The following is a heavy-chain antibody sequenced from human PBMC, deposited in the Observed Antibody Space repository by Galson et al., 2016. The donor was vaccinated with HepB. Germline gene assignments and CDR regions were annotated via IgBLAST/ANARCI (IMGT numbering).Heavy chain of an antibody. CDR1: GFTFSGHA. D-gene: IGHD2-21*01. CDR3: ANIPRRGPFDY. V-gene: IGHV3-30*18. J-gene: IGHJ4*02. CDR2: VSNDGSKK. Sequence: SLRLSCAASGFTFSGHAMHWVRQAPGKGLEWVAFVSNDGSKKFYVDSVKGRFTISRDNAKNSLYLQMNSLRAEDTAVYYCANIPRRGPFDYWGQGTQVTVSS.